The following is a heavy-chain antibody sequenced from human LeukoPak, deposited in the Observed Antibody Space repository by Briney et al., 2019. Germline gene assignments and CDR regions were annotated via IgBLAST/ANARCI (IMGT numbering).Heavy chain of an antibody. CDR3: ARHSGSGSYTYYYMDV. J-gene: IGHJ6*03. Sequence: SETLSLTRTVSGGSISSSSYYWGWIRQPPGKGLEWIGSIYYSGSTYYNPSLKSRVTISVDTSKNQFSLKLSSVTAADTAVYYCARHSGSGSYTYYYMDVWGKGTTVTVSS. D-gene: IGHD3-10*01. CDR2: IYYSGST. CDR1: GGSISSSSYY. V-gene: IGHV4-39*01.